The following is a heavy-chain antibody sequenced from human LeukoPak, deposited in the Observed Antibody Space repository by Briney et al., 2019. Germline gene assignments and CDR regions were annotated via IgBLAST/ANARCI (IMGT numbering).Heavy chain of an antibody. V-gene: IGHV6-1*01. CDR1: GDSVSSNSAA. Sequence: SQTLSLTCAISGDSVSSNSAAWIWIRRSPSRGLEWLGRTYYRSKWYNDYAVSVKSRITINPDTSKNQFSLQLNSVTPEDTAVYYCAREFIAAAGTRWFDPWGQGTLVTVSS. CDR3: AREFIAAAGTRWFDP. D-gene: IGHD6-13*01. CDR2: TYYRSKWYN. J-gene: IGHJ5*02.